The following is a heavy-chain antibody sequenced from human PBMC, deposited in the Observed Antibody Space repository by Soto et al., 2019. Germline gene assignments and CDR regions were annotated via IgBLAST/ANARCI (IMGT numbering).Heavy chain of an antibody. CDR1: GYTFTTYS. V-gene: IGHV1-18*01. Sequence: QVQLVQSGAEVKNPGASVNVSCKASGYTFTTYSITWLRQAPGQGLEWMGGISPYNGNTNSAQKFQGRVTMTTDTSTSTADMELRSLRADDTGVYDCARGYDVLTGYYLFDYWGQGTLVTVSS. CDR3: ARGYDVLTGYYLFDY. CDR2: ISPYNGNT. D-gene: IGHD3-9*01. J-gene: IGHJ4*02.